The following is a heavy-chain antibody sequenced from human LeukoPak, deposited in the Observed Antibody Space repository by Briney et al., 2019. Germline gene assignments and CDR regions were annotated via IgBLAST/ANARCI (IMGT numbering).Heavy chain of an antibody. V-gene: IGHV3-30*18. Sequence: PGGSLRLSCAASGFTFSSYGMHWVRQAPGKGLEWVAVISYDGSNKYYADSVKGRFTISRDNSKNTLYLQMNSLRAEDTAVYYCAKDLGDYYDSSGYDYWGQGTLVTVSS. CDR2: ISYDGSNK. D-gene: IGHD3-22*01. CDR1: GFTFSSYG. CDR3: AKDLGDYYDSSGYDY. J-gene: IGHJ4*02.